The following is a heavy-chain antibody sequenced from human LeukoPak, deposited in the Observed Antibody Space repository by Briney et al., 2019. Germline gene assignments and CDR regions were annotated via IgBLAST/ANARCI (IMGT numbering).Heavy chain of an antibody. V-gene: IGHV4-34*01. J-gene: IGHJ6*02. CDR1: GGSFSGYY. CDR3: AREEPYYYGMDV. CDR2: INHSGST. Sequence: PSETLSLTCAVYGGSFSGYYWSWIRQPPGKGLEWIGEINHSGSTNYNPSLKSRVTISVDTSKNQFSLKLSSVTAADTAVYYCAREEPYYYGMDVWGQGTTVTVSS.